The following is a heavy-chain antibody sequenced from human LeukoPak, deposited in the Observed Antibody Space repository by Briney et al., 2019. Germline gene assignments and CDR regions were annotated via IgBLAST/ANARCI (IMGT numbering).Heavy chain of an antibody. CDR2: TYYSGST. J-gene: IGHJ4*02. CDR1: GGSISSSSYY. Sequence: SETLPLTCTVSGGSISSSSYYWGWIRQPPGKGLEWIGSTYYSGSTYYNPSLESRVTISVDTSKNQFSLKLSSVTAADTAVYYCASAGSYSVDYRGQGTLVTVSS. CDR3: ASAGSYSVDY. V-gene: IGHV4-39*01. D-gene: IGHD1-26*01.